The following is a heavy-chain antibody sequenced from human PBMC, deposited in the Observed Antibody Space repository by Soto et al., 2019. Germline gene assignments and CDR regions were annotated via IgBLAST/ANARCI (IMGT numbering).Heavy chain of an antibody. CDR3: AKDSYDILTGYEGGFDY. V-gene: IGHV3-23*01. J-gene: IGHJ4*02. CDR2: ISGSGGST. D-gene: IGHD3-9*01. Sequence: GGSLRLSCAASGFTFSSYAMSWVRQAPGKGLEWVSAISGSGGSTYYADSVKGRFTISRDNSKNTMYLQMNSLRAEDTAVYYCAKDSYDILTGYEGGFDYWGQGTLVTVSS. CDR1: GFTFSSYA.